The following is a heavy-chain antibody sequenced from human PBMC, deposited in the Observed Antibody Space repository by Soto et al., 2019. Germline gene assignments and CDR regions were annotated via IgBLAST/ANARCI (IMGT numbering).Heavy chain of an antibody. CDR3: ARVGYYDFLTGYHLGAFDI. Sequence: QVQLQESGPGLVKPSQTLSLTCTVSGGSIRSGGYYWSWIRQHPGQGVEWIGNIYYSGSTYYNPSLESALTLSVDTSKNQFSLQLRSVSAADTAVYYCARVGYYDFLTGYHLGAFDIWGNGTMGTVSS. J-gene: IGHJ3*02. CDR1: GGSIRSGGYY. D-gene: IGHD3-9*01. V-gene: IGHV4-31*01. CDR2: IYYSGST.